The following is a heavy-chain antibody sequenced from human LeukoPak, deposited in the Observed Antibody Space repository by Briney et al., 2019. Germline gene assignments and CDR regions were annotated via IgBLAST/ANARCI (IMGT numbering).Heavy chain of an antibody. Sequence: GGSLRLSCAASGFSFSDSYMTWIRQAPGKGLEWVSYISSSGGTIYYTDSVKGRFTISRDDAKNSLYLQMNSLRAEDTAVYYCARDPRDSSSWFYFDYWGQGTLVTVSS. V-gene: IGHV3-11*01. J-gene: IGHJ4*02. CDR2: ISSSGGTI. CDR1: GFSFSDSY. D-gene: IGHD6-13*01. CDR3: ARDPRDSSSWFYFDY.